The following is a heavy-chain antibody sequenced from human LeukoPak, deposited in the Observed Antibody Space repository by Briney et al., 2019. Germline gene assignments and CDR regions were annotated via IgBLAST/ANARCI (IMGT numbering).Heavy chain of an antibody. CDR2: IYTSGST. V-gene: IGHV4-4*09. J-gene: IGHJ4*02. CDR3: ARHGGYFSDYCDY. D-gene: IGHD3-22*01. Sequence: PSVPLTLLCTVSGRPISRYYGRWPPHPTGKGRVCVGYIYTSGSTHYNPSLKSRVTISVDTSKNQFCLKLSSVPAADTAVYYCARHGGYFSDYCDYWGRGTLVTVSS. CDR1: GRPISRYY.